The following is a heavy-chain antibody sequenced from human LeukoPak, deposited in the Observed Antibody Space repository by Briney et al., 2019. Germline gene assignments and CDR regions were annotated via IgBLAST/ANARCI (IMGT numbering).Heavy chain of an antibody. Sequence: ASVKVSCKASGGTFSSYAISWVRQAPGQGLEWMGGIIPIFGTANYAQKFQGRVTITADKSTSTAYMELSSLRSEDMAVYYCARTRQYSGTWGFDYWGQGTLVTVSS. CDR1: GGTFSSYA. CDR2: IIPIFGTA. CDR3: ARTRQYSGTWGFDY. J-gene: IGHJ4*02. D-gene: IGHD6-13*01. V-gene: IGHV1-69*06.